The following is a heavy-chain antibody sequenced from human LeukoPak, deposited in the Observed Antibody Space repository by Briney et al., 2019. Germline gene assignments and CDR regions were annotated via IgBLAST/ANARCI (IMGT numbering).Heavy chain of an antibody. V-gene: IGHV7-4-1*02. J-gene: IGHJ6*03. Sequence: ASVKVSCKASGYTFTSYAMNWVRQAPGQGLEWMGWINTNTGNPTYAQGFTGRFVFSLDTSVSTAYLQISSLKAEDTAVYYCARGIGSGYYLTHYYYYYMDVWGKGTTVTVSS. CDR2: INTNTGNP. CDR3: ARGIGSGYYLTHYYYYYMDV. CDR1: GYTFTSYA. D-gene: IGHD3-22*01.